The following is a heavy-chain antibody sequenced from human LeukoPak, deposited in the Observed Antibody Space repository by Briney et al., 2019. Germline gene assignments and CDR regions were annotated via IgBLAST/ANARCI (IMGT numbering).Heavy chain of an antibody. CDR1: GFIFSSYP. Sequence: PGGSLRLSCAASGFIFSSYPMNWVRQAPGKGLEWVSYISSSSSTIYYADSVKGRFTISRDNAKNSLYLQMNSLRAEDTAVYYCARDRCSGGSCYSNYWGQGTLVTVSS. CDR2: ISSSSSTI. D-gene: IGHD2-15*01. CDR3: ARDRCSGGSCYSNY. J-gene: IGHJ4*02. V-gene: IGHV3-48*01.